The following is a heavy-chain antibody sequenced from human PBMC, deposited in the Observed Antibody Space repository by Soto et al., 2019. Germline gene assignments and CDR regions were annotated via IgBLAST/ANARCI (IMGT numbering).Heavy chain of an antibody. Sequence: GGSLRLSCTASGFTFGDYAMSWFRQAPGKGLEWVGFIRSKAYGGTTEYAASVKGRFTISRDDSKSIAYLQMNSLKTEDTAVYYCTAGVLLWFGPEAFDIWGQGTMVTVSS. V-gene: IGHV3-49*03. D-gene: IGHD3-10*01. CDR3: TAGVLLWFGPEAFDI. CDR1: GFTFGDYA. CDR2: IRSKAYGGTT. J-gene: IGHJ3*02.